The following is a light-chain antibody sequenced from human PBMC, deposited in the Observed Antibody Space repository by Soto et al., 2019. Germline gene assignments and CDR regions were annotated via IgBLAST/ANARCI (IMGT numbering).Light chain of an antibody. J-gene: IGKJ2*02. CDR3: QQYGGPEWT. Sequence: EIVLTQSPGTLSLSPGERATLSCRASQSVSSSYLAWYQQKPGQAPRLLIYGASSRATGIPDRFSGSGSGKDFTLTISRLEPEDFAVYYCQQYGGPEWTFGQGTKLEIK. CDR2: GAS. V-gene: IGKV3-20*01. CDR1: QSVSSSY.